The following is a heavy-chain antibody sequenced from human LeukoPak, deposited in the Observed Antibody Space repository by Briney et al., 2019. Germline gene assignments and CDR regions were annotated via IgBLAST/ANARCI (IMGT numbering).Heavy chain of an antibody. V-gene: IGHV3-23*01. CDR3: ARDPRGPTGYDHSGRDSFDY. D-gene: IGHD3-22*01. CDR2: ISDSGDST. Sequence: GGSLRLSCAASGFSFSSYGMSWVRQAPGKGLEWVSGISDSGDSTYYADSVKGRFTISRDNSKDTLYLQMNSMRPEDTAVYYCARDPRGPTGYDHSGRDSFDYWGQGTLVSVSS. J-gene: IGHJ4*02. CDR1: GFSFSSYG.